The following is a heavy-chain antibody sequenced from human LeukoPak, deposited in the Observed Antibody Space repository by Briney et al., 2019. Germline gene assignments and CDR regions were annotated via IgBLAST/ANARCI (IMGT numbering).Heavy chain of an antibody. D-gene: IGHD6-13*01. CDR3: ARDLSGAAGHFDF. CDR2: INTNTGNP. J-gene: IGHJ4*02. Sequence: GRINTNTGNPTYAQGFTGRFVFSLDTSVSTAYLQISSLKAEDTAVYYCARDLSGAAGHFDFWGQGTLVTVSS. V-gene: IGHV7-4-1*02.